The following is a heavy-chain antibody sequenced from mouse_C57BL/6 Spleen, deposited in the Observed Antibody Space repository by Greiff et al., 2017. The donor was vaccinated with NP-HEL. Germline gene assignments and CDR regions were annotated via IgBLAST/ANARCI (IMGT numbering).Heavy chain of an antibody. CDR1: GYTFTDYY. CDR3: ARSGPRGYFDV. V-gene: IGHV1-26*01. Sequence: EVQLQQSGPELVKPGASVKISCKASGYTFTDYYMNWVKQSHGKSLEWIGDINPNNGGTSYNQKFKGKATLTVDKSSSTAYMELRSLTSEDSAVYYCARSGPRGYFDVWGTGTTVTVSS. J-gene: IGHJ1*03. CDR2: INPNNGGT.